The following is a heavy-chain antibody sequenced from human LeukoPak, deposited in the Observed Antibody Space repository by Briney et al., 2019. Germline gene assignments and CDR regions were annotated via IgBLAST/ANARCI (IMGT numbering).Heavy chain of an antibody. D-gene: IGHD1-26*01. CDR2: ISSSGSTI. CDR1: GFAFSSSW. J-gene: IGHJ4*02. CDR3: AAWGESYYFDY. Sequence: GGSLRLSCVASGFAFSSSWMAWVRQAPGKGLEWVSYISSSGSTIYYADSVRGRFTISRDSAKHSLSLQMNSLRAEDTAVYYCAAWGESYYFDYWGQGTLVTVSS. V-gene: IGHV3-48*04.